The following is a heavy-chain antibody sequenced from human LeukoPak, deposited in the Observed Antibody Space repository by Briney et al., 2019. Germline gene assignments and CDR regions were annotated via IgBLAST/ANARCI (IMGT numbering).Heavy chain of an antibody. V-gene: IGHV3-7*01. CDR1: GFTFSSYW. J-gene: IGHJ4*02. CDR3: ASTSSFWSAYTYYFDY. D-gene: IGHD3-3*01. Sequence: GGSLRLSCAASGFTFSSYWMSWVRQAPGRGLEWVANIKQDGSDKYYVDSVKGRFTISRDNTKNSLYLQMNSLRAEDTAVYYCASTSSFWSAYTYYFDYWGQGTLVTVSS. CDR2: IKQDGSDK.